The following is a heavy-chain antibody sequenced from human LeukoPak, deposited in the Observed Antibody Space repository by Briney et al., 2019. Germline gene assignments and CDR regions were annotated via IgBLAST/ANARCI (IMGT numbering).Heavy chain of an antibody. CDR2: IIPIFGTA. Sequence: ASVKVSCKASGGTFSSYAISWVRQAPGQGLEWMGGIIPIFGTANYAQKFQGRVTITADESTSTAYMELSSLRSEDTAVYYCATNTHIVVVPAALYYFDYWGQGTLVTVSS. CDR3: ATNTHIVVVPAALYYFDY. J-gene: IGHJ4*02. V-gene: IGHV1-69*01. D-gene: IGHD2-2*01. CDR1: GGTFSSYA.